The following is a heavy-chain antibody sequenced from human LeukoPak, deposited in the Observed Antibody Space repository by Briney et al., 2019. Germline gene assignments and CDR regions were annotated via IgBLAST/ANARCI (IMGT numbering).Heavy chain of an antibody. CDR2: ISAYNGNT. J-gene: IGHJ6*02. D-gene: IGHD6-13*01. CDR1: GYTFTSYG. Sequence: ASVKVSCKASGYTFTSYGISWVRQAPGQQLEWMGWISAYNGNTNYAQKLQGRVTMTSDTSTSTAYMELRSLRSDDTAVYYCAREYSSSSARDYGMDVWGQGTTVTVSS. CDR3: AREYSSSSARDYGMDV. V-gene: IGHV1-18*01.